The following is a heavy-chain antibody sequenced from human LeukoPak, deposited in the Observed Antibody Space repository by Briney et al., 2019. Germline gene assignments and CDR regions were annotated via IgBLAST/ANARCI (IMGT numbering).Heavy chain of an antibody. J-gene: IGHJ4*02. CDR2: ISSSSTYI. Sequence: GGSLRLSCAASGFTFSSYSMNWVRQAPGKGLEWVSSISSSSTYIYYADSVKGRFTIFRDNSNNTLYLQMNSLRAEDTAVYYCAKLTTSWGQGTLVTVSS. CDR1: GFTFSSYS. CDR3: AKLTTS. V-gene: IGHV3-21*04. D-gene: IGHD4-11*01.